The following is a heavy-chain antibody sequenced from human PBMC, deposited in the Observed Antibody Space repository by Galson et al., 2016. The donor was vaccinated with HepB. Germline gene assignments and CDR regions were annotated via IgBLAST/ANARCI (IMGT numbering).Heavy chain of an antibody. V-gene: IGHV1-3*01. J-gene: IGHJ6*02. CDR2: INAGNGNT. Sequence: SVKVSCKASGYTFKDYAVHWVRQAPGQGLEWMGWINAGNGNTKYSHKFQGTVAFTRDASASTAYMELSSLRSQDTAEYYCARSYTYGPFYGLDVWGQGTTVTVS. CDR3: ARSYTYGPFYGLDV. D-gene: IGHD5-18*01. CDR1: GYTFKDYA.